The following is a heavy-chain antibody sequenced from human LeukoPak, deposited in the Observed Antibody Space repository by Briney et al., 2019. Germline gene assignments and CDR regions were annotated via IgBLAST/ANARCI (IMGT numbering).Heavy chain of an antibody. D-gene: IGHD6-13*01. CDR3: ARVSSRWYYFDY. V-gene: IGHV1-2*02. CDR2: INPNSGGT. Sequence: ASVKVSCKASGYTFTGYYMHWVRQAPGQGLEWVGWINPNSGGTNYAQKFRGRVTMTMDTSISTAYMELSRLRSDDTAVYYCARVSSRWYYFDYWRQGTLVTVSS. J-gene: IGHJ4*02. CDR1: GYTFTGYY.